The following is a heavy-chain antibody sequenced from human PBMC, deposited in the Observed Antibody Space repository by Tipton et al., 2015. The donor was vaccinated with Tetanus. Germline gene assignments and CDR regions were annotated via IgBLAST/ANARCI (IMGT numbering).Heavy chain of an antibody. Sequence: TLSFTCAVYGGSFSGYYWSWIRQPPGKGLEWIGEINHSGSTNYNPSLKSRVTISVDTSKNQFSLKLSSVTAADTAVYYCARGLLVVVPAARGRYNWFDPWGQGTLVTVSS. D-gene: IGHD2-2*01. J-gene: IGHJ5*02. V-gene: IGHV4-34*01. CDR1: GGSFSGYY. CDR3: ARGLLVVVPAARGRYNWFDP. CDR2: INHSGST.